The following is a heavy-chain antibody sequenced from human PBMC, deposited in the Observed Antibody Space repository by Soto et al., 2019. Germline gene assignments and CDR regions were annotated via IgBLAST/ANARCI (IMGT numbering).Heavy chain of an antibody. CDR2: TRNKANSYTT. CDR3: VRTSHYGSGSWNFDS. CDR1: GFTLSDHY. Sequence: EVQLVESGGGLVQPGRSLRLSCAGSGFTLSDHYMDWVRQAPGKGLEWVGRTRNKANSYTTEYAASVKGRLTVSSDASLNSVYLQMNSLKTEDTAVYYCVRTSHYGSGSWNFDSWGQGTLVTVSS. J-gene: IGHJ4*02. D-gene: IGHD3-10*01. V-gene: IGHV3-72*01.